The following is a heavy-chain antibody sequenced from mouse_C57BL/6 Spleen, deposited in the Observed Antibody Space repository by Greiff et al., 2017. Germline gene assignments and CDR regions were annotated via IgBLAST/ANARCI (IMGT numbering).Heavy chain of an antibody. CDR2: IYPGDGVT. CDR1: GYAFSSSW. Sequence: QVQLKEPGPELVKPGASVKISCKASGYAFSSSWMTWVKQRPGQGLEWIGRIYPGDGVTNYNEKFKSKATLTADKSSSTASMQLSSLTSEDSEVDVCAKRNQATAIDYWGQGTTVTVSS. CDR3: AKRNQATAIDY. D-gene: IGHD3-2*02. J-gene: IGHJ4*01. V-gene: IGHV1-82*01.